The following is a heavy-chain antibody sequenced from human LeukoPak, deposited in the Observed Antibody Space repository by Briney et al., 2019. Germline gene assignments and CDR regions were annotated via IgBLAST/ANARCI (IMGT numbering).Heavy chain of an antibody. Sequence: SETLSLTCTVSGGSINTYYWSWFRQHPGKGLEWIGYINYSGSSHYNPSLKSPVIISVDSSNNQFSLKLTSVTAADTAVYYCARAYDSSGYYYYYYFDYWGQGTLVTVSS. CDR2: INYSGSS. CDR1: GGSINTYY. CDR3: ARAYDSSGYYYYYYFDY. V-gene: IGHV4-59*06. J-gene: IGHJ4*02. D-gene: IGHD3-22*01.